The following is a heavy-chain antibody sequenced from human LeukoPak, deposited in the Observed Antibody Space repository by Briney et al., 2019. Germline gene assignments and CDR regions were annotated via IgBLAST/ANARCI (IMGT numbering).Heavy chain of an antibody. V-gene: IGHV4-59*01. CDR1: GGSISSYY. D-gene: IGHD2-15*01. Sequence: SETLSLTCTVSGGSISSYYWSWIRQPPGKGLEWIGYIYYSGSTNYNPSLKSRVTISVDTSKNQFSLKLSSVTAADTAVYYCARDCSGGSCYSGVGADPWGQGTLVTVSS. J-gene: IGHJ5*02. CDR3: ARDCSGGSCYSGVGADP. CDR2: IYYSGST.